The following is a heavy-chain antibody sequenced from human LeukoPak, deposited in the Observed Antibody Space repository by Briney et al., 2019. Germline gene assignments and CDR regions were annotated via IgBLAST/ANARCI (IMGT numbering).Heavy chain of an antibody. V-gene: IGHV3-21*04. J-gene: IGHJ3*02. D-gene: IGHD6-6*01. CDR3: ARSLLGGIAARPVAFDI. Sequence: PGGSLRLSCATSGFTFSSYWMSWVRQAPGKGLEWVSSISSSSSYIYYADSVKGRFTISRDNAKNSLYLQMNSLRAEDTAVYYCARSLLGGIAARPVAFDIWGQGTMVTVSS. CDR2: ISSSSSYI. CDR1: GFTFSSYW.